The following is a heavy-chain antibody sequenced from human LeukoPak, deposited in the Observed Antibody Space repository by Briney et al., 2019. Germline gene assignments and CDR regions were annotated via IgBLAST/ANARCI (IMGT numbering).Heavy chain of an antibody. J-gene: IGHJ6*03. Sequence: GASVKVSCKASGYTFTSYDINWVRQATGQGLEWMGWMNPNSGNTGYAQKFQGRVTMTRNTSISTAYMELSSLRSEDTAVYYCASCVGYDILTGFPQWDYMDVWGKGTTVTVSS. CDR1: GYTFTSYD. D-gene: IGHD3-9*01. CDR2: MNPNSGNT. CDR3: ASCVGYDILTGFPQWDYMDV. V-gene: IGHV1-8*01.